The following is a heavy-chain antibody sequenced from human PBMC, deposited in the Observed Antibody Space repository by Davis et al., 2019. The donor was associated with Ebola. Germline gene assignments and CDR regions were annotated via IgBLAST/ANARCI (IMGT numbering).Heavy chain of an antibody. D-gene: IGHD1-26*01. CDR2: INPNSGGT. CDR3: ARGHTYGRWDDWFDP. J-gene: IGHJ5*02. V-gene: IGHV1-2*02. Sequence: ASVKVSCKASGYTFTGYYMHWVRQAPGQGLEWMGGINPNSGGTNYAQKFQGRVTMTRDTSINTAYMELDSLRSDDTAVYYCARGHTYGRWDDWFDPWGQGTLVTVSS. CDR1: GYTFTGYY.